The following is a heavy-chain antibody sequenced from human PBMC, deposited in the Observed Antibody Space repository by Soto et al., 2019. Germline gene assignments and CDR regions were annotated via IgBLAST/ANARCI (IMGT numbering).Heavy chain of an antibody. J-gene: IGHJ4*02. CDR3: AKDGGYGG. CDR2: ISWNSGSI. V-gene: IGHV3-9*01. Sequence: GGSLRLSCAASGFPFADYAMHWVRQAPGKGLEWVSGISWNSGSIGYADSVKGRFTISRDNAKNSLYLQMNSLRAEDTALYYCAKDGGYGGWGQGTLVTVSS. CDR1: GFPFADYA. D-gene: IGHD5-12*01.